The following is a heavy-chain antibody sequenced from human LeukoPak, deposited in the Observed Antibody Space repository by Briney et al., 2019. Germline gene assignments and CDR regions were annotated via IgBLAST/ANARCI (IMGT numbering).Heavy chain of an antibody. CDR3: AREVPAAGFDP. J-gene: IGHJ5*02. V-gene: IGHV3-74*01. CDR2: INNDGSTT. D-gene: IGHD2-2*01. Sequence: PGGSLRLSCAASGFTFANTWMHWVRQAPGKGLVWVSLINNDGSTTNYADSVKGRFTISRDNSKNTLYLQMNSLRAEDTTVYYCAREVPAAGFDPWGQGTLVTVSS. CDR1: GFTFANTW.